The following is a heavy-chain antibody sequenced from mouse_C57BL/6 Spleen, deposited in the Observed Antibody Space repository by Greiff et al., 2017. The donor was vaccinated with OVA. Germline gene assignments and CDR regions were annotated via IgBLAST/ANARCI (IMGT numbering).Heavy chain of an antibody. Sequence: EVQLVESGGGLVKPGGSLKLSCAASGFTFSSYAMSWVRQTPEKRLEWVATISDGGSYTYYPDNVKGRFTISRDNAKNNLYLQMSHLKSEDTAMYYCARDGTTVVTPFAYWGQGTLVTVSA. CDR1: GFTFSSYA. D-gene: IGHD1-1*01. CDR2: ISDGGSYT. CDR3: ARDGTTVVTPFAY. V-gene: IGHV5-4*01. J-gene: IGHJ3*01.